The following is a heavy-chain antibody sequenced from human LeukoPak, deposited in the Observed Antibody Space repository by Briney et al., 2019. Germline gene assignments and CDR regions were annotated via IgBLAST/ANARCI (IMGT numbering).Heavy chain of an antibody. CDR1: GYTFTGYY. CDR2: INPNSGGT. CDR3: ATTSKYSSSSVDY. J-gene: IGHJ4*02. D-gene: IGHD6-6*01. Sequence: ASVKVSCKASGYTFTGYYMHWVRQAPGQGLEWMGWINPNSGGTNYAQKFQGRVTMTRDTSISTAYMELSRLRSDDTAVYYCATTSKYSSSSVDYWGQGTLVTVSS. V-gene: IGHV1-2*02.